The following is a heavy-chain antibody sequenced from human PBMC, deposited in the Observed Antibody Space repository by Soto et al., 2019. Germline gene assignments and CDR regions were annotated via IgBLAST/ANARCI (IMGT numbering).Heavy chain of an antibody. V-gene: IGHV1-3*01. D-gene: IGHD3-16*02. CDR2: INAANGNT. CDR1: GFTFTKNA. CDR3: ARSAVSPFGGLIGPFDY. Sequence: GASVKVSCKASGFTFTKNAIHWVRQAPGQRLEWMGWINAANGNTKYSQEFQGRVTIIRDTSVSTAYMELTSLRSEDTAVYYCARSAVSPFGGLIGPFDYWGQGTLVTVSS. J-gene: IGHJ4*02.